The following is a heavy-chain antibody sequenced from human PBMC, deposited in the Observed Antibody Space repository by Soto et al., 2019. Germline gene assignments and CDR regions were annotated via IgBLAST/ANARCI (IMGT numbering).Heavy chain of an antibody. V-gene: IGHV4-30-4*01. J-gene: IGHJ6*02. CDR1: GGSISSGDYY. D-gene: IGHD3-16*01. Sequence: PSETLSLTCTVSGGSISSGDYYWSWIRQPPGKGLEWIGYIYYSGSTYYNPSLKSRVTISVDTSKNQFSLKLSSVTAADTAVYYCASTMITFGGVNFNPRYYYGMAVWGQGTTVPVSS. CDR2: IYYSGST. CDR3: ASTMITFGGVNFNPRYYYGMAV.